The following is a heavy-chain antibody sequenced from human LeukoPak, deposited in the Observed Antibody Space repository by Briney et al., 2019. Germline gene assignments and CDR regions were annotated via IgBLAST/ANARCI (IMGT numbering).Heavy chain of an antibody. CDR1: GLSLNSCG. CDR2: ISSDGSNK. D-gene: IGHD3-10*01. CDR3: AKGSGGSGSFYNHFDC. Sequence: GGSLRLSCAASGLSLNSCGMHWVRQAPGKGLEWVAVISSDGSNKYYADSVKGRFTISRDNSKNTLSLQMNSLRTEDTAVFYCAKGSGGSGSFYNHFDCWGQGTLVTVSS. J-gene: IGHJ4*02. V-gene: IGHV3-30*18.